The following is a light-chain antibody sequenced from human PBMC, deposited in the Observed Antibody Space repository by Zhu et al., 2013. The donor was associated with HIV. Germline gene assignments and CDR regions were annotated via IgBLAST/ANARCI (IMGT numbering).Light chain of an antibody. J-gene: IGLJ2*01. CDR3: CSYVTGEVSVV. CDR1: TSDVGSYDL. Sequence: QSALTQPASVSGSPGQSITMSCTGTTSDVGSYDLVSWYQQHPGKAPKLLIYEVKERPSGISNRFSGSKSGNTASLTISGLRTEDEADYYCCSYVTGEVSVVFGGG. V-gene: IGLV2-23*02. CDR2: EVK.